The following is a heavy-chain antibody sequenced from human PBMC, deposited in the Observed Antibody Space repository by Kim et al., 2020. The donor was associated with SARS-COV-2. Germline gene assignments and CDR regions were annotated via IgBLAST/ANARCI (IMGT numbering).Heavy chain of an antibody. CDR3: ARDGDDSSGYPMYYFDY. V-gene: IGHV3-74*01. Sequence: AKGRFTTARDHAKNTLYLQMNSLRAEDTAWYYCARDGDDSSGYPMYYFDYWGQGTLVTVSS. J-gene: IGHJ4*02. D-gene: IGHD3-22*01.